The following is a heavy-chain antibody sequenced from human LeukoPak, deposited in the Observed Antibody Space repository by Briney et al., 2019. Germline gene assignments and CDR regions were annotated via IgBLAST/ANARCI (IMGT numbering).Heavy chain of an antibody. CDR3: ARRRITMVRGVISYAFDI. J-gene: IGHJ3*02. CDR1: GGSISSYY. V-gene: IGHV4-59*01. D-gene: IGHD3-10*01. CDR2: IYYSGST. Sequence: KPSETLSLTCTVSGGSISSYYWSWIRQPPGKGLEWIGYIYYSGSTNYNPSPKSRVTISVDTSKNQFSLKLSSVTAADTAVYYCARRRITMVRGVISYAFDIWGQGTMVTVSS.